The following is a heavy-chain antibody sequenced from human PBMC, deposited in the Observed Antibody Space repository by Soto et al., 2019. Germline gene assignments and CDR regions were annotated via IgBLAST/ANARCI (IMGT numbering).Heavy chain of an antibody. V-gene: IGHV4-39*01. CDR2: IFYDGYT. CDR1: GDSISGSPYF. D-gene: IGHD6-13*01. Sequence: QLQLQESGPGLVKPSETLSLTCTVSGDSISGSPYFWGWLRQPPGKGLEWIASIFYDGYTYYTPSLKRRALISVDTSKNQFSLKLTSVAAADTAIYFCARLQAAVPHYWGQGTLVIVSS. J-gene: IGHJ4*02. CDR3: ARLQAAVPHY.